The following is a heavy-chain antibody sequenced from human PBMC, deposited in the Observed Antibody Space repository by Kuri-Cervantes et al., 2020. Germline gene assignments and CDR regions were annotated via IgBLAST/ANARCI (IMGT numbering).Heavy chain of an antibody. CDR1: GFTFSSYA. CDR3: AKESVRRSAIAAL. J-gene: IGHJ4*02. V-gene: IGHV3-23*01. CDR2: ISGSGGST. Sequence: GESLKISCAASGFTFSSYAMSWVRQAPGKGLEWVSAISGSGGSTYYADSVKGRFTISRDNSKNTLYLQMNSLRAEDTAVYYCAKESVRRSAIAALWGQGTLVTVSS. D-gene: IGHD6-6*01.